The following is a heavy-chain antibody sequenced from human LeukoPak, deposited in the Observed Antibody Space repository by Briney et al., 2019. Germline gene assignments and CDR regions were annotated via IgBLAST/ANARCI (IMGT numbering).Heavy chain of an antibody. CDR2: ISAY. D-gene: IGHD3-22*01. CDR1: GYTFTSYG. CDR3: ARRFNYYDSSGYYEGFYFDY. J-gene: IGHJ4*02. V-gene: IGHV1-18*01. Sequence: ASVKVSCKASGYTFTSYGISWVRQAPGQGLEWMGWISAYAQKFQGRVTMTTDTSTSTAYMELRSLRSDDTAVSYCARRFNYYDSSGYYEGFYFDYWGQGTLVTVSS.